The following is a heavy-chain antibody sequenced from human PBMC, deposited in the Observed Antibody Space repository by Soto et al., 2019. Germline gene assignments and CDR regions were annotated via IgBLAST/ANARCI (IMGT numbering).Heavy chain of an antibody. Sequence: SETLSLTCPLSVGSISTYYWSWIRQPPGKGLEWIGYIYYSGSTNYNPSLKSRVTISVDTSKNQFSLNLSSVTASDTAVYYCARSYYYDSSGWLQTGIDDWGHGTLVTVSS. CDR2: IYYSGST. J-gene: IGHJ4*01. CDR1: VGSISTYY. V-gene: IGHV4-59*01. CDR3: ARSYYYDSSGWLQTGIDD. D-gene: IGHD3-22*01.